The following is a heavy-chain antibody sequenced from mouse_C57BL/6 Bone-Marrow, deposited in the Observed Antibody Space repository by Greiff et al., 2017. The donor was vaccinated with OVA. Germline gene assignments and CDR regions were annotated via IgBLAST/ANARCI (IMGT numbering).Heavy chain of an antibody. Sequence: QVQLQQPGAELVKPGASVKLSCKASGYTFTSYWMHWVKQRPGQGLEWIGMIHPNSGSTNYNEKFKSKATLTVDKSSSTAYLQLSSLTSEESAGYYCARLRTTVVATPPGTDAMDYWGQGTSVTVSS. CDR2: IHPNSGST. V-gene: IGHV1-64*01. CDR3: ARLRTTVVATPPGTDAMDY. J-gene: IGHJ4*01. D-gene: IGHD1-1*01. CDR1: GYTFTSYW.